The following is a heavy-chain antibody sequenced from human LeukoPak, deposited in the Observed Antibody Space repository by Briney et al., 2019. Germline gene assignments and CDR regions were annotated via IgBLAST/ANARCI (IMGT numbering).Heavy chain of an antibody. J-gene: IGHJ6*02. Sequence: GGSLRLSCAASELTVSSNYMSWVRQAPGKGLEWVSVIYSDGSTYCADSVKGRYSISRDNSKSTLYLQMNSLRVDDTAVYYCARSRGYGVTGGMDVWGQGTTVTVSS. CDR1: ELTVSSNY. V-gene: IGHV3-53*01. D-gene: IGHD6-25*01. CDR3: ARSRGYGVTGGMDV. CDR2: IYSDGST.